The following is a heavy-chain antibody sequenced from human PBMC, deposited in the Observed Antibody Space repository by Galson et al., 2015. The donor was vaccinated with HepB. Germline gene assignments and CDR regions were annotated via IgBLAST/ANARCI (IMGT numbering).Heavy chain of an antibody. D-gene: IGHD6-19*01. Sequence: DTLSLTCTVSGGSISSSSYYWRWIRQPPGKGLEWIGRIYYSGSTYYNPSLKSRVTISVDTSKNQFSLKLSSVTAADTAVYYCARHPLDIAVAGLDYWGQGTLVTVSS. CDR2: IYYSGST. CDR3: ARHPLDIAVAGLDY. V-gene: IGHV4-39*01. CDR1: GGSISSSSYY. J-gene: IGHJ4*02.